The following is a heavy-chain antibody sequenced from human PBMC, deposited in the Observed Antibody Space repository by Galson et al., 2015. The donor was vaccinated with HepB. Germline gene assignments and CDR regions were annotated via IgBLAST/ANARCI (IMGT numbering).Heavy chain of an antibody. Sequence: SVKVSCKAAGYSFSSYSITWVRQAPGQGLEWMGWISAYNGYTKYARKLQGRVTMTTDTSTSTAYMELRSLRSDDTAVYYCARGALVVVVGAYPNNWFDPWGQGNLVTVSS. J-gene: IGHJ5*02. V-gene: IGHV1-18*01. CDR1: GYSFSSYS. CDR3: ARGALVVVVGAYPNNWFDP. D-gene: IGHD2-15*01. CDR2: ISAYNGYT.